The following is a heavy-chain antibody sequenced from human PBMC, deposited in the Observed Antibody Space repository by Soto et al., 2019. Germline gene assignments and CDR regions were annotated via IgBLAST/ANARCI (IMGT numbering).Heavy chain of an antibody. CDR2: ISYDGSNK. J-gene: IGHJ4*02. D-gene: IGHD3-22*01. CDR1: GFTFSSYG. Sequence: GGSLRLSCSASGFTFSSYGMHWVRQAPGKGLEWVAVISYDGSNKYYADSVKGRFTISRDNSKNTLYLQMNSLRAEDTAVYYCAQGILGWYYDSSRDYWGQGTLVTV. CDR3: AQGILGWYYDSSRDY. V-gene: IGHV3-30*18.